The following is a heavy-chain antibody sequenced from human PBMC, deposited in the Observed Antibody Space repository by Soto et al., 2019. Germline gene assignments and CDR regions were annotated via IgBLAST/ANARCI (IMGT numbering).Heavy chain of an antibody. J-gene: IGHJ5*02. CDR1: GFTFSSYA. D-gene: IGHD2-2*01. CDR3: ANSYTEAVGCSSTSCPAYPGFDP. V-gene: IGHV3-23*01. Sequence: PGGSLRLSCAASGFTFSSYAMSWVRQAPGKGLEWVSAISGSGGSTYYADSVKGRFTISRDNSKNTLYLQMNSLRAEDTAVYYSANSYTEAVGCSSTSCPAYPGFDPWGQGTLVTVSS. CDR2: ISGSGGST.